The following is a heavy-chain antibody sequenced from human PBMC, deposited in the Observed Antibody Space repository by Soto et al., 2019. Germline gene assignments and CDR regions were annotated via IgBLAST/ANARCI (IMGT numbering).Heavy chain of an antibody. CDR1: GYTFTSYY. D-gene: IGHD3-9*01. Sequence: ASVKVSCKASGYTFTSYYMHWVRQAPGQGLEWMGIINPSGGSTSYAQKFQGRVTMTRDTSTSTVYMELSCLISEDTAVYYGAIEGQIVLRYFDRDPDAFDIWGQGTMVTVSS. CDR3: AIEGQIVLRYFDRDPDAFDI. J-gene: IGHJ3*02. V-gene: IGHV1-46*01. CDR2: INPSGGST.